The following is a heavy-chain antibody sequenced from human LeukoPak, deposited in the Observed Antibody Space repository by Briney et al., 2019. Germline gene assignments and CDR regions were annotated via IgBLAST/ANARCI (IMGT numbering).Heavy chain of an antibody. D-gene: IGHD2-2*01. J-gene: IGHJ4*02. CDR3: ARDHCSSASCYTYFDY. V-gene: IGHV1-69*05. Sequence: SVKVSCKASGYTFTSYGISWVRQAPGQGLEWMGRIIPIFGTANYAQKFQGRVTITTDESTSTAYMELSSLRSEDTAVYYCARDHCSSASCYTYFDYWGQGTLVTVSS. CDR1: GYTFTSYG. CDR2: IIPIFGTA.